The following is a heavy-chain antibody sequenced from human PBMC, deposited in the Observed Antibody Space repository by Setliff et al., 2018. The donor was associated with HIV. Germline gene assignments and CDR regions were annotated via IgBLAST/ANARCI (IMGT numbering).Heavy chain of an antibody. Sequence: ASVKVSCKTSGGSFDMHTISWVRQAPGQGLEFVGRIIPIIDTTNYAQKFQGRVTITADKSANTTYMELRSLRSEDTAIYYCATMSRSSRNWAIFDYWGQGVLVTVA. D-gene: IGHD6-13*01. J-gene: IGHJ4*02. CDR2: IIPIIDTT. CDR3: ATMSRSSRNWAIFDY. CDR1: GGSFDMHT. V-gene: IGHV1-69*08.